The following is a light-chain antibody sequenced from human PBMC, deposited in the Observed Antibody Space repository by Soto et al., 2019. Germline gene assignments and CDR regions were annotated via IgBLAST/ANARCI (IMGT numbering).Light chain of an antibody. CDR1: QGIRSW. CDR2: SAS. Sequence: DIQMTQSPSSVSASVGDRVTITCRASQGIRSWLDWYQQKPGKAPKLLISSASTLQSGVPSRFSGSGSGTDLTLTISGLQPEDFETYYCQQSDTFPATFGGGTRVKIK. CDR3: QQSDTFPAT. V-gene: IGKV1D-12*01. J-gene: IGKJ4*01.